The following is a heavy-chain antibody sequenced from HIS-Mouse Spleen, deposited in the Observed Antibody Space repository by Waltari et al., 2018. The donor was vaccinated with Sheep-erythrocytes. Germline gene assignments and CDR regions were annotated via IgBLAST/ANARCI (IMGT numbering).Heavy chain of an antibody. CDR3: ARDQVDYYYGMDV. CDR2: ISSRSSYI. V-gene: IGHV3-21*01. J-gene: IGHJ6*02. Sequence: EVQLVESGGGLVKPGGSLRLSCAASGFTFSSYSMNWVRQAPGQGLGWVSSISSRSSYIYYADSVKGRFTISRDNAKNSLYLQMNSLRAKDTAVYYCARDQVDYYYGMDVWGQGTTVTVSS. CDR1: GFTFSSYS.